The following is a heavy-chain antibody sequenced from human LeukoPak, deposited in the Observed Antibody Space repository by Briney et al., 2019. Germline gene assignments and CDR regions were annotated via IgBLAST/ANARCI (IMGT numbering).Heavy chain of an antibody. CDR3: ARQRVLTGNSPGGQHYFYD. V-gene: IGHV1-18*01. D-gene: IGHD3-9*01. CDR2: ISAYNADT. Sequence: ASVKVSCKASGYTLTTYGISWVRQAPGQGLEWMGWISAYNADTNYAQNLQGRITVTTDTSTTTAYIALRGLSSDDTAVYYCARQRVLTGNSPGGQHYFYDWGQATLVIVSS. J-gene: IGHJ4*02. CDR1: GYTLTTYG.